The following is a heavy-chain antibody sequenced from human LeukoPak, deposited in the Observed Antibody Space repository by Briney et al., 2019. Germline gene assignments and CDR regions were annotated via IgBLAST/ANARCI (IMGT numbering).Heavy chain of an antibody. CDR2: IYHSGST. D-gene: IGHD6-13*01. V-gene: IGHV4-38-2*02. J-gene: IGHJ4*02. CDR3: ARDGAAAGTGSYDY. Sequence: SETLSLTCTVSGGSISSYYWSWIRQPPGKGLEWIGSIYHSGSTYYNPSLKSRVTISVDTSKNQFSLKLSSVTAADTAVYYCARDGAAAGTGSYDYRGQGTLVTVSS. CDR1: GGSISSYY.